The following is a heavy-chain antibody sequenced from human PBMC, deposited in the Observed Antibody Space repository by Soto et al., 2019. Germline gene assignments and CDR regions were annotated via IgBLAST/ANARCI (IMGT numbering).Heavy chain of an antibody. CDR3: AADTYCGGDCYLDY. D-gene: IGHD2-21*02. CDR2: IVVGSRNT. J-gene: IGHJ4*02. Sequence: SVKASCKASGLTFFTSAVQWVSQARGQVLEWLGWIVVGSRNTNYAQKFQERVTITRGMSTSTAYMGLTRLRSEDTAGYYCAADTYCGGDCYLDYWGQGIMVTVAS. V-gene: IGHV1-58*01. CDR1: GLTFFTSA.